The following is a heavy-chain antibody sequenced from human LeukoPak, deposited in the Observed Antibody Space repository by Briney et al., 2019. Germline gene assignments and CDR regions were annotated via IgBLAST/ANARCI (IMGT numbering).Heavy chain of an antibody. J-gene: IGHJ6*03. CDR1: GYSISSGYY. V-gene: IGHV4-38-2*02. Sequence: SETLSLTCAVSGYSISSGYYWGWIRQPPGKGLEWIGSIYHSGSTYYNPSLKSRVTISVDTSKNQFSLKLSSVTAADTAVYYCARDDYYGSESWLRYYYMDVWGKGTTVTVSS. CDR2: IYHSGST. D-gene: IGHD3-10*01. CDR3: ARDDYYGSESWLRYYYMDV.